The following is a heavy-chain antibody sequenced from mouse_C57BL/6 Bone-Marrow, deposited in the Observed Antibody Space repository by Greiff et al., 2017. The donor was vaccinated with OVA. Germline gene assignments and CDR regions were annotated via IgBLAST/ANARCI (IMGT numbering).Heavy chain of an antibody. V-gene: IGHV1-15*01. CDR3: TRNYGDYAAMDY. Sequence: QVQLQQSGAELVRPGASVTLSCKASGYPFTDYEMHWVKQTPVHGLEWIGSIDPETGGTAYNQQFKGKAILTADNSSSTSYMERRSLTSEDFAGEYGTRNYGDYAAMDYWGQGTSVTDSS. CDR1: GYPFTDYE. J-gene: IGHJ4*01. CDR2: IDPETGGT. D-gene: IGHD2-13*01.